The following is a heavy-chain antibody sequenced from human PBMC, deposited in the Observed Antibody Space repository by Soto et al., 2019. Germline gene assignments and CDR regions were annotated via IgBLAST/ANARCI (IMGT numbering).Heavy chain of an antibody. CDR1: GGTFSSYT. J-gene: IGHJ6*02. Sequence: SVKVSCKASGGTFSSYTISWVRQAPGQGLEWMGRIIPIRGIANYAQKFQGRVTMTRDTSTSTVYMELSSLRSGDTAVYYCARDGGTAAGTLDGMDVWGQGTTVTVSS. CDR3: ARDGGTAAGTLDGMDV. CDR2: IIPIRGIA. D-gene: IGHD6-13*01. V-gene: IGHV1-69*04.